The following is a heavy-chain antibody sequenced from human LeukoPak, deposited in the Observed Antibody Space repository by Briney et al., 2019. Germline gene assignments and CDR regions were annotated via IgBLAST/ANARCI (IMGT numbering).Heavy chain of an antibody. D-gene: IGHD3-10*01. Sequence: SETLSLTCTVSGGSMTGYYWSWIRQPAGKGLEWIGRIYSSGSTNYNPSLKSRLTISVDTSKNQFSLKLSSVTAADTAVYYCARSDYYGTPPGYWGQGTLVTVSS. CDR2: IYSSGST. J-gene: IGHJ4*02. CDR1: GGSMTGYY. CDR3: ARSDYYGTPPGY. V-gene: IGHV4-4*07.